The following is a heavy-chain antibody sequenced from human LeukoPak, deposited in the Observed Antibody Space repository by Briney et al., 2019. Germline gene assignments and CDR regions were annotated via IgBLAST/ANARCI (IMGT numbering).Heavy chain of an antibody. V-gene: IGHV5-51*01. CDR2: IYPGDSDN. Sequence: GASLMISCTCVGYIITNYWIGGVRPMAGEGLEWMGIIYPGDSDNSHSPSFQSQDTTSTDKSINTACLQWSSLKASDTAMYYCVLAGSGSYYFDYWGQGILVTVSS. J-gene: IGHJ4*02. D-gene: IGHD3-10*01. CDR1: GYIITNYW. CDR3: VLAGSGSYYFDY.